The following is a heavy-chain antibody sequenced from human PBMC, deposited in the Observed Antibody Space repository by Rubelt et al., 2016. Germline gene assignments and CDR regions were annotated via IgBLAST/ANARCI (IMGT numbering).Heavy chain of an antibody. CDR3: AKDNGWFDP. Sequence: EVQLVESGGGLVQPGGSLRLSCAASGFTFSSYSMNWVRQAPGKGLEWVSYISSSSSTIYYADSVKGRVTISRDNSKNTLYLQMNSLRAEDTAVYYCAKDNGWFDPWGQGTLVTVSS. CDR1: GFTFSSYS. CDR2: ISSSSSTI. V-gene: IGHV3-48*01. J-gene: IGHJ5*02.